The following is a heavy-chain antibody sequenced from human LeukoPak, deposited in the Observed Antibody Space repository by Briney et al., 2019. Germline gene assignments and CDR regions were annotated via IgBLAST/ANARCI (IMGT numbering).Heavy chain of an antibody. CDR1: GYTFTGYA. CDR3: TRDLTISGPIGI. J-gene: IGHJ4*02. CDR2: IDPNSGGT. V-gene: IGHV1-2*06. D-gene: IGHD3-9*01. Sequence: ASVKASCKAPGYTFTGYAMHWVQQAPGQGLEWVGRIDPNSGGTNYAQDFQGRVTITRDTSINTAYMELSSLRSDDTAMYYCTRDLTISGPIGIWGQGTLVTVSA.